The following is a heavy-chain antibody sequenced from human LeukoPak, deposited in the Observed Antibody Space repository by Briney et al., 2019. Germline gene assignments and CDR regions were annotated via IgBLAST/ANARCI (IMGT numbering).Heavy chain of an antibody. Sequence: GASVKVSCKASGYTFTGYYMHWVRQAPGQGLEWMGGIIPIFGTANYAQKFQGRVTITADESTSTAYMELSSLRSEDTAVYYCVKAAADFDYYFDYWGQGTLVTVSS. CDR2: IIPIFGTA. J-gene: IGHJ4*02. CDR1: GYTFTGYY. CDR3: VKAAADFDYYFDY. D-gene: IGHD6-13*01. V-gene: IGHV1-69*13.